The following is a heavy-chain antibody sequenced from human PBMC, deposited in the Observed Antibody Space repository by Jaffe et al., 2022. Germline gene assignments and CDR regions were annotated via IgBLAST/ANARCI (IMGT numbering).Heavy chain of an antibody. Sequence: EVQLLESGGGLVQPGGSLRLSCAASGFAYTNYAMTWVRQAPGKGLDWVSTIGAGGGDTYYADSVKGRFTISRDNSKNTLYLQMNSLRVEDTAVYYCAKDRPKNWSNLDNSNWFDSWGQGALVTVSS. CDR2: IGAGGGDT. J-gene: IGHJ5*01. CDR3: AKDRPKNWSNLDNSNWFDS. CDR1: GFAYTNYA. D-gene: IGHD1-1*01. V-gene: IGHV3-23*01.